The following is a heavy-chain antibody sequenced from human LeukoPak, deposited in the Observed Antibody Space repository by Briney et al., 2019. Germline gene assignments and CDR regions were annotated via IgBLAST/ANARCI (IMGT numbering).Heavy chain of an antibody. D-gene: IGHD6-13*01. CDR1: GYTFTSYG. V-gene: IGHV1-69*04. CDR3: ARDGRSIAAASTNPFYYYGMDV. Sequence: ASVKVSCKASGYTFTSYGISWVRPAPGQGLEWMGRIIPILGIANYAQKFQGRVTITADKSTSTAYMELSSLRSEDTAVYYCARDGRSIAAASTNPFYYYGMDVWGQGTTVTVSS. CDR2: IIPILGIA. J-gene: IGHJ6*02.